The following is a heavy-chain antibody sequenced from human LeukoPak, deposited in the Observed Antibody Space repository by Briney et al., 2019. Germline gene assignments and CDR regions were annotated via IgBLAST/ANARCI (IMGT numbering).Heavy chain of an antibody. CDR3: ARDLGYDYVWGSYRYKYFQH. D-gene: IGHD3-16*02. CDR2: ISSSSSYI. Sequence: GGSLRLSCAASGFTFSRYWMSWVRQAPGKGLEWVSSISSSSSYIYYADSVKGRFTIPRDNAKNSLYLQMNSLRAEDTAVYYCARDLGYDYVWGSYRYKYFQHWGQGTLVTVSS. V-gene: IGHV3-21*01. J-gene: IGHJ1*01. CDR1: GFTFSRYW.